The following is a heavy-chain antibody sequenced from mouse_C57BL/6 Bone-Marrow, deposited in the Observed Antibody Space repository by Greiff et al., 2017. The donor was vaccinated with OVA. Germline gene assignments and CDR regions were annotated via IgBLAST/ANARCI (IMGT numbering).Heavy chain of an antibody. D-gene: IGHD1-1*01. CDR2: IRNKPNGSTT. J-gene: IGHJ2*01. CDR1: GFTFTTYY. V-gene: IGHV7-3*01. Sequence: EVMLVESGGGLVQPGDSLSLSCAASGFTFTTYYMSLVRQPPRKALEWLAFIRNKPNGSTTEYSASVKGRFTISRDNSQSILYLQMNALRAEDSATYYCARYKGRVAVDYFDYWGQGTALTVSS. CDR3: ARYKGRVAVDYFDY.